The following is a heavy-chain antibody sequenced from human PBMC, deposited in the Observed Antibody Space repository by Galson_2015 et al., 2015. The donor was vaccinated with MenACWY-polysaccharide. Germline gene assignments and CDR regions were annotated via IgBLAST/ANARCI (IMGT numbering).Heavy chain of an antibody. CDR1: GFTFDDYA. Sequence: SLRLSCAASGFTFDDYAMHWVRQAPGKGLEWVSSISWNSASAGYADSVKGRFTISRDNAKNSLYLLMNSLRVENTALYYCTKAVTYWSGSYHRYHGMGVWGQGTTVTVSS. CDR3: TKAVTYWSGSYHRYHGMGV. CDR2: ISWNSASA. J-gene: IGHJ6*02. V-gene: IGHV3-9*01. D-gene: IGHD3-10*01.